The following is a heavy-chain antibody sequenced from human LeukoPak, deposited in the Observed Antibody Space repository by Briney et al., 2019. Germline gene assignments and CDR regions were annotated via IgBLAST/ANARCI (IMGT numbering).Heavy chain of an antibody. CDR1: GFTFSSYA. Sequence: GRSLRLSCAASGFTFSSYAMHWVRQAPGKGLEWMAVISYDGSNKYYADSVKGRFTISRDNSKNTLYLQMNSLRAEDTAVYYCARPSMVYYYYGMDVWGQGTTVTVSS. CDR3: ARPSMVYYYYGMDV. D-gene: IGHD2/OR15-2a*01. J-gene: IGHJ6*02. CDR2: ISYDGSNK. V-gene: IGHV3-30-3*01.